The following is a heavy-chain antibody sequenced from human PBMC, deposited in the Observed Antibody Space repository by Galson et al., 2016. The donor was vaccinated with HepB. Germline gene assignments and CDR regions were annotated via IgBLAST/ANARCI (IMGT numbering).Heavy chain of an antibody. CDR2: ISGSGGRT. D-gene: IGHD6-19*01. Sequence: SLRLSCAASGFTFSNYAMNWVRQTPGKGLEWVTGISGSGGRTFYADSVKGRFAISRDNSKKALYLQMNNLRDEDTAEYFCAKAGSGWSGRARYSDPWGRGTLVTVSS. J-gene: IGHJ2*01. V-gene: IGHV3-23*01. CDR3: AKAGSGWSGRARYSDP. CDR1: GFTFSNYA.